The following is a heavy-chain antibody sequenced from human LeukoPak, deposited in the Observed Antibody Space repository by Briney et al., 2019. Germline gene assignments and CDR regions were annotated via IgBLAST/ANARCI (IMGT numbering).Heavy chain of an antibody. V-gene: IGHV1-3*01. Sequence: ASVKVSCKASGYTFTSYYMHWVRQAPGQRLEWMGWINAGNGNTKYSQKFQGRVTITRDTSASTAYMELSSLRSEDTAVYYCARAGGHYYDSSGYYFSPPPGDYWGQGTLVTVSS. D-gene: IGHD3-22*01. CDR2: INAGNGNT. J-gene: IGHJ4*02. CDR1: GYTFTSYY. CDR3: ARAGGHYYDSSGYYFSPPPGDY.